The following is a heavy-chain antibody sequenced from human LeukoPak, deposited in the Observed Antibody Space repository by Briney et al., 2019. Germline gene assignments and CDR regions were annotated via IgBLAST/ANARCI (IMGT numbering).Heavy chain of an antibody. J-gene: IGHJ4*02. Sequence: GASVTVSCKASGYTFTGYYMHWVRQAPGQGLEWMGWINPSSGGTNYAQKFQGRVTMTRDTSISTAYMELSRLRSDDTAVYYCATVVAAHHPLDYWGQGTLVIVSS. V-gene: IGHV1-2*02. CDR3: ATVVAAHHPLDY. D-gene: IGHD6-13*01. CDR1: GYTFTGYY. CDR2: INPSSGGT.